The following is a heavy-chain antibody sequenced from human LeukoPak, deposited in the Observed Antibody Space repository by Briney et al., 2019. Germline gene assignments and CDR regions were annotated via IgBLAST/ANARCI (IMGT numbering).Heavy chain of an antibody. Sequence: PSETLSLTCTVSGGSISSYYWSWIRQPAGKGLEWIGRIYTSGSTNYNPSLKSRVTMSVDTSKNQFSLKLSSVTAADTAVYYCARESGCSSTSCYLYYYYYYMDVWGKGTTVTISS. J-gene: IGHJ6*03. CDR3: ARESGCSSTSCYLYYYYYYMDV. V-gene: IGHV4-4*07. CDR1: GGSISSYY. CDR2: IYTSGST. D-gene: IGHD2-2*01.